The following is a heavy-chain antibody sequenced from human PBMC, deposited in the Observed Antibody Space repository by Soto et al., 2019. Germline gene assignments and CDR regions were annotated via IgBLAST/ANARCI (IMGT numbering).Heavy chain of an antibody. CDR2: INSDVNST. CDR3: ARKEYYDSSGYYYGHDAFDI. J-gene: IGHJ3*02. D-gene: IGHD3-22*01. V-gene: IGHV3-74*01. Sequence: EVQLVESGGGLVQPGGSLRLSCAASGFTFSSYWMQWVRQAPGKGLVWVSRINSDVNSTSYADSVKGRFTISRDNAKNTLYLQMNSLRAEDTAVYYCARKEYYDSSGYYYGHDAFDIWGQGTMVTVSS. CDR1: GFTFSSYW.